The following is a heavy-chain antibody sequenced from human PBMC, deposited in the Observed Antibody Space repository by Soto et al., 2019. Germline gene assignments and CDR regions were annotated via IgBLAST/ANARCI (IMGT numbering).Heavy chain of an antibody. CDR3: ARVDHRGYFAILTDS. D-gene: IGHD3-9*01. Sequence: PSETLSLTCTVSGDSLSSGGHYWSWIRQHPGKGLEWIGHIYDSVNTYYSPSLRSRVTISADMSKNQFSLNLGSVTAADTAVYYCARVDHRGYFAILTDSWGQGTLVTVS. CDR2: IYDSVNT. V-gene: IGHV4-31*03. J-gene: IGHJ4*02. CDR1: GDSLSSGGHY.